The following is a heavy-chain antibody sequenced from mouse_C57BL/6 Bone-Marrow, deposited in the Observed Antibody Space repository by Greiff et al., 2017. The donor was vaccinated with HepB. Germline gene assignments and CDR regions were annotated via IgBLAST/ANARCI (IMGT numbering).Heavy chain of an antibody. CDR1: GYSITSGYY. CDR2: ISYDGSN. J-gene: IGHJ4*01. CDR3: ARDGGYYGSSTDYYAMDY. Sequence: EVKLMESGPGLVKPSQSLSLTCSVTGYSITSGYYWNWIRQFPGNNLEWMGYISYDGSNKYNPSLKNRISITRDTSKNQFFLKLNSVTTEDTATYYCARDGGYYGSSTDYYAMDYWGQGTSVTVSS. V-gene: IGHV3-6*01. D-gene: IGHD1-1*01.